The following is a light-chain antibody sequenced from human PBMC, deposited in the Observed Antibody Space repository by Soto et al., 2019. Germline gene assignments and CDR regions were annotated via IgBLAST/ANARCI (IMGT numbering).Light chain of an antibody. Sequence: QSALTQPASVSGSPEQSITISCTGTSSDVGSYNLVSWYQQHPGKAPKLMIYEVSNRPSGVSNRFSGSKSGNTASLTISGLQAEDEADYYCSSYTRSSTAVVFGGGTKLTVL. V-gene: IGLV2-14*02. J-gene: IGLJ2*01. CDR3: SSYTRSSTAVV. CDR1: SSDVGSYNL. CDR2: EVS.